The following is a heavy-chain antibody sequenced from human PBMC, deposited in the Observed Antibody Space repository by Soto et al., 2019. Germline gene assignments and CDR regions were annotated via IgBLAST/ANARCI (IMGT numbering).Heavy chain of an antibody. CDR1: GYTFTSYF. CDR3: ARLPAAPYYYYDMDV. J-gene: IGHJ6*02. CDR2: INAGNGNT. D-gene: IGHD2-2*01. V-gene: IGHV1-3*01. Sequence: ASVKVSCKASGYTFTSYFLHWVRQAPGQRLEWMGWINAGNGNTKYSQKFQGRVTITSDTSASTAYMELSSLRSEDTAVYYCARLPAAPYYYYDMDVWGQGTSGTVS.